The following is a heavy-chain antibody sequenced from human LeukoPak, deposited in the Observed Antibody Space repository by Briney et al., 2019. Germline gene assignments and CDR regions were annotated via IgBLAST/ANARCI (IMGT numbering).Heavy chain of an antibody. Sequence: GGSLRLSCAASGFTFSDYYMSWIRQAPGKGLEWVSYISSSGSTIYYADSVKGRFTISRDNAKNSLYLQMNSLRAEDTAVYYCARDRTTVTTRSRYFDYWGQGTLVTVSS. D-gene: IGHD4-17*01. V-gene: IGHV3-11*04. CDR3: ARDRTTVTTRSRYFDY. CDR2: ISSSGSTI. CDR1: GFTFSDYY. J-gene: IGHJ4*02.